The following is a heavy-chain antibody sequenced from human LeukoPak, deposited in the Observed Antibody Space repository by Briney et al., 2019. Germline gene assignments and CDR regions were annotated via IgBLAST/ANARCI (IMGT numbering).Heavy chain of an antibody. Sequence: TSETLSLTCTVSGGSISSGGYYWSWIRQHPGKGLEWIGYIYYSGSTYYNPSLKSRVTISVDTSKNQFSLKLSSVTAADTAVYYCASCSSGSPDWFDPWGQGTLVTVSS. CDR2: IYYSGST. CDR3: ASCSSGSPDWFDP. D-gene: IGHD6-19*01. V-gene: IGHV4-31*03. J-gene: IGHJ5*02. CDR1: GGSISSGGYY.